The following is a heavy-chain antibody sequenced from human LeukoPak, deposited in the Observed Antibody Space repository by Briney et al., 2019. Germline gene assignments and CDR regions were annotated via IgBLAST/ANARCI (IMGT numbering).Heavy chain of an antibody. V-gene: IGHV1-2*02. CDR1: GYTFTGYY. Sequence: ASVKVSCKASGYTFTGYYMHWVRQAPGQGLEWMGWINPNSGGTNYAQKFQGRVTMTRDTSITTVYMEMSSVTSGDTAVYYCARSVISGDYYDAAINYWGQGTLVTVSS. D-gene: IGHD3-22*01. CDR3: ARSVISGDYYDAAINY. CDR2: INPNSGGT. J-gene: IGHJ4*02.